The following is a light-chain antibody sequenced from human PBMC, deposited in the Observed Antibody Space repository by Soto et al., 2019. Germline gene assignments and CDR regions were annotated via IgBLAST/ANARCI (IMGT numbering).Light chain of an antibody. CDR3: QQYGSSPFT. V-gene: IGKV3-20*01. CDR1: QYVSSSY. CDR2: GAS. J-gene: IGKJ5*01. Sequence: ESVLTQSPGTLAMSSGERATLSSTASQYVSSSYLAWYQQKPGEAPRVLVHGASTRATGIPDRFSGSGSGTEFTLSISRLEPEDFAVYYCQQYGSSPFTFGQGTRLEIK.